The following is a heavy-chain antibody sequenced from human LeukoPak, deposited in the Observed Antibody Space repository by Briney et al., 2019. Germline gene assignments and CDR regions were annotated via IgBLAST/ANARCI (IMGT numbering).Heavy chain of an antibody. CDR2: IYVGGST. J-gene: IGHJ2*01. D-gene: IGHD1-26*01. V-gene: IGHV4-61*02. CDR3: TNLREEYFDI. CDR1: GGSIRSGSHL. Sequence: SETLSLTCTVSGGSIRSGSHLWSWIRQPAGKGLEWIGRIYVGGSTKYNPSLKSRVTISIDTSKNQFSLKLSSVTAADTTVYYCTNLREEYFDIWGRGTLVTVSS.